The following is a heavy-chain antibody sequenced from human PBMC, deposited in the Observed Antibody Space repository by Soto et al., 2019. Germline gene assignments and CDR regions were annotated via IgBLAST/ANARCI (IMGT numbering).Heavy chain of an antibody. V-gene: IGHV2-5*01. D-gene: IGHD5-12*01. CDR3: SGRDIVPSSPQMEY. CDR2: IFWNGDK. CDR1: GFSLTASGEG. Sequence: QITLKESGPTLVKPTQTLTLTCTFSGFSLTASGEGVAWIRQPPGKALEWLALIFWNGDKFYSSSLKSRFTITNETSKNQVVLRMTNMEPVDSATYCCSGRDIVPSSPQMEYWGQGTLVTVSS. J-gene: IGHJ4*02.